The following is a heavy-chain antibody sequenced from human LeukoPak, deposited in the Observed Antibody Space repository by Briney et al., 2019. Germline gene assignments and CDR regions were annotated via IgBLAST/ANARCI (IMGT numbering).Heavy chain of an antibody. V-gene: IGHV4-59*01. CDR1: GVSISSDY. D-gene: IGHD1-26*01. CDR2: IYFSGST. CDR3: ARYVRNRGTFYLDY. J-gene: IGHJ4*02. Sequence: PSETLSLTCTVSGVSISSDYWSWIRQPPGKGLEGIGYIYFSGSTNYNPSLESRVSISIDTSKTQFSLKLRSVTAADTAVYYCARYVRNRGTFYLDYWGQGTLVTVSS.